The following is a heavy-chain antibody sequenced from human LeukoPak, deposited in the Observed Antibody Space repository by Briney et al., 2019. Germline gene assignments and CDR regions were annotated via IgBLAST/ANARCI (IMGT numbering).Heavy chain of an antibody. J-gene: IGHJ5*02. D-gene: IGHD5-12*01. CDR2: IYTGGST. Sequence: GGSLRLSCAASGFTVSSNYMSWVRQAPGKGLEWVSVIYTGGSTYYADSVKGRFTISRDNSKNTLYLQMNSLRAEDTAVYYCAGYDNNGWFDPWGQGTLVTVSS. CDR1: GFTVSSNY. V-gene: IGHV3-53*01. CDR3: AGYDNNGWFDP.